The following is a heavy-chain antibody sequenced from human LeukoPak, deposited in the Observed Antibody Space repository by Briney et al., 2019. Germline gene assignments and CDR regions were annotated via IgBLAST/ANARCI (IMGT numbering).Heavy chain of an antibody. D-gene: IGHD3-22*01. CDR1: GYTFTGYY. V-gene: IGHV1-2*02. Sequence: ASVKVSRKASGYTFTGYYMHWVRQAPGQGLEWMAWINPYSGDTNYAQKFQGRVTMTRDTSISTAYMELSRLRSDDTAVYYCARQRYYYDSSGYYYYFDYWGQGTLVTVSS. J-gene: IGHJ4*02. CDR3: ARQRYYYDSSGYYYYFDY. CDR2: INPYSGDT.